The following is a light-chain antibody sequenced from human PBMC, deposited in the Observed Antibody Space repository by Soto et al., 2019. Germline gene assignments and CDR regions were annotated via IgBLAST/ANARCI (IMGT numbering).Light chain of an antibody. Sequence: QSVLTQPPSVSGTPGQSVTISCSGSTSNIARNYVSWFQQLPGTAPKLVIYRNDQWPSGVPDRFSGSKSGTSASLAISGLRSEEEADYYCATWDGSLSRPVFGGGTKLTVL. J-gene: IGLJ3*02. V-gene: IGLV1-47*01. CDR2: RND. CDR3: ATWDGSLSRPV. CDR1: TSNIARNY.